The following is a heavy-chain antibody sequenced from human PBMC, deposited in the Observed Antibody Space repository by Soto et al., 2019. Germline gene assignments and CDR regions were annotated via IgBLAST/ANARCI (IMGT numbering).Heavy chain of an antibody. D-gene: IGHD3-10*01. CDR1: SGSISNSNYY. CDR3: ARLWGWFPDY. CDR2: IYYSGST. V-gene: IGHV4-39*01. Sequence: QLQLQESGPGLVKPSETLSLTCTVSSGSISNSNYYWGWIRQPPGKGLEWIGTIYYSGSTYYNPSLKSRVTISVDTSKSQFSLKLTSVTAADTAVYYCARLWGWFPDYWGQGTLVTVSS. J-gene: IGHJ4*02.